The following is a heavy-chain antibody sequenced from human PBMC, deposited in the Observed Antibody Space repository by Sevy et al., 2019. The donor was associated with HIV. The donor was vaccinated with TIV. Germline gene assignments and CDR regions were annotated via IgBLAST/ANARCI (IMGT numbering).Heavy chain of an antibody. D-gene: IGHD3-3*01. CDR3: ARDPSYDLWSGYRGEYGMDV. Sequence: ASVKVSCKASGGTFSSYAISWVRQAPGQGLEWMGGIIPIFGTANYAQKFQGRVTITADESTSTAYMELCSLRSEDTAVYYCARDPSYDLWSGYRGEYGMDVWGQGTTVTVSS. CDR2: IIPIFGTA. CDR1: GGTFSSYA. V-gene: IGHV1-69*13. J-gene: IGHJ6*02.